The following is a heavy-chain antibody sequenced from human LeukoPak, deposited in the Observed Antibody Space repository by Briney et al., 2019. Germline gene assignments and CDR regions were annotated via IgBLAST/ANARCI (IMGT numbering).Heavy chain of an antibody. Sequence: GGSLRLSCAASGFTFSSYAMSWVRQAPGKGLEWVSAISGNGGSTYYADSVKGRFTISRDNSKNTLYLQMNSLRAEDTAVYYRARGGRYCSGITCYNAYWGQGTLVTVSS. D-gene: IGHD2-2*02. CDR1: GFTFSSYA. V-gene: IGHV3-23*01. J-gene: IGHJ4*02. CDR2: ISGNGGST. CDR3: ARGGRYCSGITCYNAY.